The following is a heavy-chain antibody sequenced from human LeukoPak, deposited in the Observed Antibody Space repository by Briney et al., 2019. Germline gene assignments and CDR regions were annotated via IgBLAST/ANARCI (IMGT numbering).Heavy chain of an antibody. D-gene: IGHD1-1*01. CDR2: ITGSGATS. CDR3: AKTYNWNDGDAFDI. V-gene: IGHV3-23*01. Sequence: GGSLRLSCAASEFTFSSYAMSWVRQAPGKGLEWVSGITGSGATSYYADSVKGRFTISRDNSKNTLYLQMNSLRAEDTAVYYCAKTYNWNDGDAFDIWGQGTMVTVSS. J-gene: IGHJ3*02. CDR1: EFTFSSYA.